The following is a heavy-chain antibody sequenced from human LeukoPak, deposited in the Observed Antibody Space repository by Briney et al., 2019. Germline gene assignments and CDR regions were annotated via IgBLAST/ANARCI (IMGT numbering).Heavy chain of an antibody. V-gene: IGHV3-21*01. CDR1: GFTFSSYS. CDR3: ARVDFRSSSSDY. CDR2: ISSSSYI. Sequence: PGGSLRLSCAASGFTFSSYSMNWVRQAPGKGLEWVSSISSSSYIYYADSVKGRFTISRDNAKNSLYLQMNSLRAEDTAVYYCARVDFRSSSSDYWGQGTLVTVSS. D-gene: IGHD6-6*01. J-gene: IGHJ4*02.